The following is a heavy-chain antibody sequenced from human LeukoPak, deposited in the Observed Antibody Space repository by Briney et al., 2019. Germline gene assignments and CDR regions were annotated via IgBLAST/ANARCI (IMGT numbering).Heavy chain of an antibody. Sequence: SETLSLTCSVSGGSISNYYWSWLRQPPGKGLEWIGYSHYNGSPNYNPSLKSRVNISLDTSKNHFSLKLSSVTAADTAVYYCARGLYSGSYYDYWGQGTLVTVSS. CDR2: SHYNGSP. V-gene: IGHV4-59*01. CDR3: ARGLYSGSYYDY. D-gene: IGHD1-26*01. J-gene: IGHJ4*02. CDR1: GGSISNYY.